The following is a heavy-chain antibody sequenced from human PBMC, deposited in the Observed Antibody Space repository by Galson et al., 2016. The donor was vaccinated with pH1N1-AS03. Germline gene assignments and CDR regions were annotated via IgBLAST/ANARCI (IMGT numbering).Heavy chain of an antibody. Sequence: SLRLSCAVSGLSVAKNYMSWVRQAPGKGLEWVPSIYTGGDTFYTDSVRGRFTISRDDSKNTLYLQMNSLRAADTAMYYCARVDSSTYSDGWVPFDYWCQGTLVTVSS. CDR2: IYTGGDT. D-gene: IGHD5-24*01. CDR1: GLSVAKNY. J-gene: IGHJ4*02. V-gene: IGHV3-53*01. CDR3: ARVDSSTYSDGWVPFDY.